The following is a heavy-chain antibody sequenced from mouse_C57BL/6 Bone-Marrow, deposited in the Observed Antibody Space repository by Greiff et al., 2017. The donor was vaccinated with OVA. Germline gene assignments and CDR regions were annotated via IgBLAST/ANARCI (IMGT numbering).Heavy chain of an antibody. V-gene: IGHV5-16*01. D-gene: IGHD4-1*01. CDR1: GFTFSDYY. Sequence: EVMLVESEGGLVQPGSSMELSCTASGFTFSDYYMAWVRQVPEKGLEWVANINYDGSSTYYLDSLKSRFIISRDNAKNILYLQMSSLKSEDTATYYCARGLLTGTVFDYWGQGTTLTVSS. CDR3: ARGLLTGTVFDY. CDR2: INYDGSST. J-gene: IGHJ2*01.